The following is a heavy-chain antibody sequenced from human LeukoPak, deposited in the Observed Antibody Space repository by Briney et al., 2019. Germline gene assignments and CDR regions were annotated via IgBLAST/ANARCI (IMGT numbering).Heavy chain of an antibody. CDR3: TRGHTGGYSRNEY. V-gene: IGHV7-4-1*02. CDR1: GYTFTTYA. D-gene: IGHD6-13*01. J-gene: IGHJ4*02. Sequence: VASVKVSCMASGYTFTTYAMNWVRQAPGQGLEWMGWIDTNTGNPTYAQDFTGRFVFSLDTSVSTAYLQISSLQAEDTAVYYCTRGHTGGYSRNEYWGQGTLVTVSS. CDR2: IDTNTGNP.